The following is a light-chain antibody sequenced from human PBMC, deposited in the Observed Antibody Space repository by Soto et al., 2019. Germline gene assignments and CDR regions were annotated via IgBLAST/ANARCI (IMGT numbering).Light chain of an antibody. CDR2: KAS. CDR3: QHYNSYSEA. Sequence: DLQMTQSPSTLSGSLGDGVTIXXRASQTISSWLAWYQQKPGKAPKLXIYKASTLKSGVPSRFSGSGAGTEFTLTISSLQPDDFATYYCQHYNSYSEAFGQGTKVDIK. CDR1: QTISSW. J-gene: IGKJ1*01. V-gene: IGKV1-5*03.